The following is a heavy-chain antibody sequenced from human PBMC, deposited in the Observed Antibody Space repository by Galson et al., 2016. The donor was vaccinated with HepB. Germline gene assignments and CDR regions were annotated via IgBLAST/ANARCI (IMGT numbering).Heavy chain of an antibody. Sequence: SLRLSCAASGLTFSNFAMSWVRQAPGKGLEWVSALSGSGDSTYYADSVTGRFTISRDNSKNTLFLQMDSLRVEDTALYYCAKVGKIKGSGNWYPFDYWGQGVQVTVSS. J-gene: IGHJ4*02. CDR1: GLTFSNFA. CDR2: LSGSGDST. D-gene: IGHD6-13*01. CDR3: AKVGKIKGSGNWYPFDY. V-gene: IGHV3-23*01.